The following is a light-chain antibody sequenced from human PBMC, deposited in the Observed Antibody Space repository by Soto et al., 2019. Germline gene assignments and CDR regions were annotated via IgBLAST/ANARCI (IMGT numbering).Light chain of an antibody. CDR3: SSYAGSKVV. CDR1: SSDVGGYNY. V-gene: IGLV2-8*01. CDR2: EVS. J-gene: IGLJ2*01. Sequence: QSALTQPPSASGSPGQSVTISCTGTSSDVGGYNYVSWYQQHPGKAPKLMIYEVSKRPSGVPDRFSGSKSGNTASLTVSGLQAEDEADYYCSSYAGSKVVFGGGTKLPVL.